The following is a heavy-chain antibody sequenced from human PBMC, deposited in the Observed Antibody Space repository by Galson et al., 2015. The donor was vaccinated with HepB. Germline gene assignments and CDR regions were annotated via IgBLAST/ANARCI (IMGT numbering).Heavy chain of an antibody. CDR1: GYSFTSYW. CDR3: ARLGYYDFWSASGYYYYMDV. J-gene: IGHJ6*03. D-gene: IGHD3-3*01. V-gene: IGHV5-51*01. Sequence: QSGAEVKKPGESLKISCKGSGYSFTSYWIGWVRQMPGKGLEWMGIIYPGDSDTRYSPSFQGQVTISADKSISTAYLQWSSLKASDTAMYYCARLGYYDFWSASGYYYYMDVWGKGTTVTVSS. CDR2: IYPGDSDT.